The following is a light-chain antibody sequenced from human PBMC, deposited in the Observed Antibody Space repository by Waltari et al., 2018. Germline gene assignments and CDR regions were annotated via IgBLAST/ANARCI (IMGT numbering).Light chain of an antibody. J-gene: IGLJ2*01. CDR3: QAWDSSTPVV. CDR1: KLGDKY. V-gene: IGLV3-1*01. Sequence: SYKLTQPPSVSVSPGQTASITCSGDKLGDKYACWYQQKPGQSPGLVIYQDSKRPSGIPERFAGSNSGNTATLTISGTQAMDEADYYCQAWDSSTPVVFGGGTKLTVL. CDR2: QDS.